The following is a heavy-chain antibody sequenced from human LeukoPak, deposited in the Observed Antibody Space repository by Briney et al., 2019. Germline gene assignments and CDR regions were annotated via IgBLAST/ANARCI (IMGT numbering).Heavy chain of an antibody. V-gene: IGHV3-23*01. Sequence: PGGSLRLSSAASGFTFSSCAISWVRQAPGKGLQCVSGISGSAGSTYYADSVKGRFTISRDNFKNPLYLQMNSLRAEDTAVYYCAKDWSSSGWYFDNWGQGTLVTVSS. CDR2: ISGSAGST. CDR3: AKDWSSSGWYFDN. CDR1: GFTFSSCA. D-gene: IGHD6-19*01. J-gene: IGHJ4*02.